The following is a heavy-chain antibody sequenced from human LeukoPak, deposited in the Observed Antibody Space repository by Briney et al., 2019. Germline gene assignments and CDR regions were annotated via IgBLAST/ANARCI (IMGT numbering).Heavy chain of an antibody. CDR2: ISYYGST. CDR1: GYSITEGFS. Sequence: PSETLSLTCAVSGYSITEGFSWGWIRQPPGQGLEWIASISYYGSTYSKSTLQSRLTISRDTSKNESSLRLTSVTATDTAVYYCARVGAIPGIDPWGQGTPVTVSS. V-gene: IGHV4-38-2*01. J-gene: IGHJ5*02. D-gene: IGHD3-16*01. CDR3: ARVGAIPGIDP.